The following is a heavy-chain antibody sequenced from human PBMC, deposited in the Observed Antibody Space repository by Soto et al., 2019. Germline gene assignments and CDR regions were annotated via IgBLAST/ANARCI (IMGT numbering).Heavy chain of an antibody. CDR1: GFTLSAYW. CDR2: ISVDGRST. V-gene: IGHV3-74*01. J-gene: IGHJ4*02. CDR3: ERPPERGPIDY. Sequence: EVQLVESGGGLVQPGGSLRLSCAASGFTLSAYWMHWVRQVPGKGLLWVSRISVDGRSTTYADSVRGRFTISRDNAKNPFFLKRTPRGAEDRVVYYGERPPERGPIDYGGQGSLVTFSS. D-gene: IGHD3-16*01.